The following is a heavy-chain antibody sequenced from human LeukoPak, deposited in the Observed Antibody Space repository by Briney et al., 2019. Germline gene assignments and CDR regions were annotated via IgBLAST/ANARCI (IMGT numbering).Heavy chain of an antibody. CDR1: GGSMSGYF. V-gene: IGHV4-59*01. CDR3: ARSITSSWYGDFQH. CDR2: IYYSGST. D-gene: IGHD6-13*01. Sequence: SETLSLTCPVSGGSMSGYFWSWIRQPPAKGLEWIGYIYYSGSTNYNPSLKSRVTISVDTSKNQFSLKLSSVTAADTAVYYCARSITSSWYGDFQHWGQGTLVTVSS. J-gene: IGHJ1*01.